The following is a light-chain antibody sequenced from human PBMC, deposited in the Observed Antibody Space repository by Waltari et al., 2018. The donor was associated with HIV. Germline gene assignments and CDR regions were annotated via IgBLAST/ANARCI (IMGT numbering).Light chain of an antibody. CDR2: EVS. CDR1: SSDVGGYNY. J-gene: IGLJ2*01. Sequence: QSALTQPPSASGSPGQSVTISCTGTSSDVGGYNYVSWYQQHPGKAPKLMIYEVSKRPSGLPDRFFGSKSGNTASLTVSGLQAEDEADYYCSSYAGSNNPVVFGGGTKLTVL. V-gene: IGLV2-8*01. CDR3: SSYAGSNNPVV.